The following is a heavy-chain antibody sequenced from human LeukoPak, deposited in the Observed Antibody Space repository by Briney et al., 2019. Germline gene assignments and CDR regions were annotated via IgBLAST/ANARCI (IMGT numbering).Heavy chain of an antibody. Sequence: GESLKISCKGSGYSFTSYWIGWVRQMPGKGLEWMGIIYPGDSDTRYSPSFQGQVTISADKSISTAYLQWSSLKASDTAMYYCARRIITIFGVVTGPDAFDIWGQGTMVTVSS. D-gene: IGHD3-3*01. V-gene: IGHV5-51*01. CDR2: IYPGDSDT. J-gene: IGHJ3*02. CDR3: ARRIITIFGVVTGPDAFDI. CDR1: GYSFTSYW.